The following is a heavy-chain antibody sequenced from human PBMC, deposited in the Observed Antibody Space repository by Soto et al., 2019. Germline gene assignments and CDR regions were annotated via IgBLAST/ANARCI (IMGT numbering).Heavy chain of an antibody. CDR2: INPNSGGT. Sequence: ASVKVSCKASGYTFTGYYMHWVRQAPGQGLEWMGWINPNSGGTNYAQKFQGRVTMTRDTSISTAYMELSRLRSDDTAVYYCARSYSGRTIYYYYGMDVWGQGTTVTV. CDR1: GYTFTGYY. CDR3: ARSYSGRTIYYYYGMDV. J-gene: IGHJ6*02. V-gene: IGHV1-2*02. D-gene: IGHD1-26*01.